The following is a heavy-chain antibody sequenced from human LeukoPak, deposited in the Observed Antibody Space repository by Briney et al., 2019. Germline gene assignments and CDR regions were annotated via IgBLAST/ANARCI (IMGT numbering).Heavy chain of an antibody. Sequence: SETLSLTCTVSGYSISSGYYWGWIRQPPGKGLEWIGSIYHSGSTYYNPSLKSRLTISVDTSKNQFSLKLSSVTAADTAVYYCARAVDTAMASGYYYYMDVWGKGTTVTVSS. D-gene: IGHD5-18*01. V-gene: IGHV4-38-2*02. CDR3: ARAVDTAMASGYYYYMDV. CDR2: IYHSGST. CDR1: GYSISSGYY. J-gene: IGHJ6*03.